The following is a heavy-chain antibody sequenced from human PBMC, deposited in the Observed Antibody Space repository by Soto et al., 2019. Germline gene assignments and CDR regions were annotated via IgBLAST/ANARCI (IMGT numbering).Heavy chain of an antibody. CDR2: ISGSGGST. Sequence: GGSLRLSCAASGFTFSSYAMSWVRQAPGKGLEWVSAISGSGGSTYYADSVKGRFTISRDNSKNTLYLQMNSLRAEDTAVYYCAKDSITIFGVVTHMPHADFDPWGQGTLVTVSS. D-gene: IGHD3-3*01. J-gene: IGHJ5*02. CDR3: AKDSITIFGVVTHMPHADFDP. V-gene: IGHV3-23*01. CDR1: GFTFSSYA.